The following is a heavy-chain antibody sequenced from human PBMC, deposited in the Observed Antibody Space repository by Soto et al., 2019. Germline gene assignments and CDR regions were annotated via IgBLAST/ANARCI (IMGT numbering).Heavy chain of an antibody. Sequence: EVHLVESGGGLVKPGGSLRLSCAASGFTFSNVWMNWVRQAPGKGLEWVGRIRSRTDGGTTDYAAPVEGRFTISRDDSKNTLYLQMNSLKTEDTAVYYCTTTRLLCGGGTCYYYYFMDVWGKGTTVTVSS. D-gene: IGHD2-15*01. CDR2: IRSRTDGGTT. CDR3: TTTRLLCGGGTCYYYYFMDV. J-gene: IGHJ6*03. V-gene: IGHV3-15*01. CDR1: GFTFSNVW.